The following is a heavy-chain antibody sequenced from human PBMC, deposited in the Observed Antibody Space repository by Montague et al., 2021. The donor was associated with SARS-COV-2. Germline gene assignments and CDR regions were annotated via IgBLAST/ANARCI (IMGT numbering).Heavy chain of an antibody. J-gene: IGHJ4*02. CDR1: GFTFTSYA. V-gene: IGHV3-30*03. CDR3: AREPKPVGYSYGYTFFDY. Sequence: SLRLSCAASGFTFTSYALHWVRQAPGKGLEWVAVISYNGRNKQFGDSVXGRATISRDNSKNTLYLQVDSLRTDDTAVYYCAREPKPVGYSYGYTFFDYWGQGTLVTVSS. D-gene: IGHD5-18*01. CDR2: ISYNGRNK.